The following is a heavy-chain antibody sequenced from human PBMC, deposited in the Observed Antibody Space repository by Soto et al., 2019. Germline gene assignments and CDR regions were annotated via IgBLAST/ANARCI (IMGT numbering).Heavy chain of an antibody. CDR2: ISGSGGTT. V-gene: IGHV3-23*01. J-gene: IGHJ4*02. CDR3: ARVFGAYDF. Sequence: GGSLRLSCAASGFAFRTYVMSWVRQAPGKGLEWVSGISGSGGTTYYADSVKGRFTISRDNSKNTLYVQMSSLRAEDTAVYFCARVFGAYDFWGQGTLVTVSS. CDR1: GFAFRTYV. D-gene: IGHD6-13*01.